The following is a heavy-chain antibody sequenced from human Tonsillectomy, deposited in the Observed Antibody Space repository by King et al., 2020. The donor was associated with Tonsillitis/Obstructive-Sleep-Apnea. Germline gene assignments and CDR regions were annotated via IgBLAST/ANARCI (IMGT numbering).Heavy chain of an antibody. J-gene: IGHJ6*03. CDR1: GFTFSSYA. V-gene: IGHV3-30*01. Sequence: VQLVESGGGVVQPGRSLRLSCAASGFTFSSYAMYWVRQAPGKGLEWVAVISYDVSNKYYSDSVKGRFTISRDNSKNTLYLQMNSLRAEDTAVYYCARDHYDFWSVYQGYYYYYMDVWGKGTTVTVSS. CDR2: ISYDVSNK. D-gene: IGHD3-3*01. CDR3: ARDHYDFWSVYQGYYYYYMDV.